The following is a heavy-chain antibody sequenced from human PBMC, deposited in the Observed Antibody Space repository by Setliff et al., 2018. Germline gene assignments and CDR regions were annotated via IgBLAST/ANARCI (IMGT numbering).Heavy chain of an antibody. D-gene: IGHD2-15*01. V-gene: IGHV1-18*01. CDR3: ARDLVGYCSGGSCYDWDY. CDR2: ISAYNGNT. J-gene: IGHJ4*02. CDR1: GYTFTSYG. Sequence: GASVKVSCKASGYTFTSYGISWVRQAPGQGLEWMGWISAYNGNTNYAQKLQGRVTMTTDTSTSTAYMELRSLRSDDTAVYYCARDLVGYCSGGSCYDWDYWGQGTLVTVPQ.